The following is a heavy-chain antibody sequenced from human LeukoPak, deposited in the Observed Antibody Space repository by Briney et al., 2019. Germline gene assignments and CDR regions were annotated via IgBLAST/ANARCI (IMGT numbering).Heavy chain of an antibody. D-gene: IGHD6-13*01. CDR1: GYRLTNNW. CDR3: VRFALSSSLDH. Sequence: GESLKISCKISGYRLTNNWIGWVRQVPGKGLEWMGLIYPGYSDAKYSPTFQGQVTLSVDTSISTAYLQLGGLRASDTAIYYCVRFALSSSLDHWGQGTLVTVSS. J-gene: IGHJ5*02. CDR2: IYPGYSDA. V-gene: IGHV5-51*01.